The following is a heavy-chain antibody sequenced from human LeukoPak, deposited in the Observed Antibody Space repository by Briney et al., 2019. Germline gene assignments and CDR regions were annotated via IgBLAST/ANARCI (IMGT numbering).Heavy chain of an antibody. Sequence: SGGSLRLSCAASRFSFSKYAMSWVRQAPGKGLEWVSGISGSGGSAYYAGSVKGRFTISRDNSKNTLYLQMNSLRAEDTAVYYCAKSDDSSGYYYGIVYWGQGTLVTVSS. J-gene: IGHJ4*02. CDR2: ISGSGGSA. CDR1: RFSFSKYA. CDR3: AKSDDSSGYYYGIVY. V-gene: IGHV3-23*01. D-gene: IGHD3-22*01.